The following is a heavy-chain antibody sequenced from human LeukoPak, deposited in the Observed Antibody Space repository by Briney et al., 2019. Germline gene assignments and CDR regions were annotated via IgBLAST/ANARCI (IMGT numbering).Heavy chain of an antibody. CDR1: GGSINSYY. V-gene: IGHV4-59*01. J-gene: IGHJ4*02. CDR2: ISYSGST. D-gene: IGHD6-6*01. CDR3: ARDGCGSSSCLDY. Sequence: KPSETLSLTCTVSGGSINSYYWSWIRQPPGKGLEWIGYISYSGSTNYSPSLKSRVTISVDTSKNQFSLKLSSVTAADTAVYYCARDGCGSSSCLDYWGQGTLVTVSS.